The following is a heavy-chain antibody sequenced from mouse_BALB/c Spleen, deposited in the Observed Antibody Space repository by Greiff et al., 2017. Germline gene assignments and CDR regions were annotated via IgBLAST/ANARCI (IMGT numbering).Heavy chain of an antibody. J-gene: IGHJ3*01. Sequence: EVQLVESGGDLVKPGGSLKLSCAASGFTFSSYGMSWVRQTPDKRLEWVATISSGGSYTYYPDSVKGRFTISRDNAKNTLYLQMSSLKSEDTAMYYCARLENGPAGFAYWGQGTLVTVSA. D-gene: IGHD1-1*02. CDR2: ISSGGSYT. V-gene: IGHV5-6*01. CDR1: GFTFSSYG. CDR3: ARLENGPAGFAY.